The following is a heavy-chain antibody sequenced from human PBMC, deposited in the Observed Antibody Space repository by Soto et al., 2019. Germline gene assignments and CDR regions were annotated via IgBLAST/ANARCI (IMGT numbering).Heavy chain of an antibody. V-gene: IGHV5-51*01. CDR1: GYSFTSYW. Sequence: GESMKISCKGSGYSFTSYWINWVRQMHGKGLEWMGIIYPGDSDTRYSPSFQGQVTISADKSIDTAYLQWRSLKASDIAVYYCARHHGSPGSYFGLDVWGQGTTVTVSS. J-gene: IGHJ6*02. CDR3: ARHHGSPGSYFGLDV. CDR2: IYPGDSDT. D-gene: IGHD6-13*01.